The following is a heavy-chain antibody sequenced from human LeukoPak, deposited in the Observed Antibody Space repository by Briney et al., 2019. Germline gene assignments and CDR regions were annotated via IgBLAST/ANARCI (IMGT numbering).Heavy chain of an antibody. CDR1: GYTFTAYY. Sequence: GASVKVSCKAFGYTFTAYYMHLVRQAPGQGLEWMGWINPNSGDTKYAQKFQDRVTMTRDTSISTAYMEVTRLRSDDTAVYYCARGQGIWYGVYYMDVWGKGTTVTVSS. CDR2: INPNSGDT. J-gene: IGHJ6*03. CDR3: ARGQGIWYGVYYMDV. D-gene: IGHD4-17*01. V-gene: IGHV1-2*02.